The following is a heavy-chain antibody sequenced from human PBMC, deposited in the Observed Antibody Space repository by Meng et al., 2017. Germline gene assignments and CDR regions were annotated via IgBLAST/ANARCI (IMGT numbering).Heavy chain of an antibody. Sequence: GESLKISCAASGFTFSDYYMSWIRQAPGKGLEWVSYISSSGSTIYYADSVKGRFTISRDNAKNSLYLQMNSLRAEDTAVYYCASRSVDTAMVLLESHDAFDIWGQGTRVTVSS. V-gene: IGHV3-11*01. CDR2: ISSSGSTI. D-gene: IGHD5-18*01. CDR1: GFTFSDYY. CDR3: ASRSVDTAMVLLESHDAFDI. J-gene: IGHJ3*02.